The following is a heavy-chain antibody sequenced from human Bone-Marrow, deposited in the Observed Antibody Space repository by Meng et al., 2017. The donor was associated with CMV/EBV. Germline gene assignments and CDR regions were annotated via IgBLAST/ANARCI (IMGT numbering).Heavy chain of an antibody. CDR1: GFTFSSYW. D-gene: IGHD2-2*01. CDR2: IKQDGSEK. V-gene: IGHV3-7*01. Sequence: GESLKISCAASGFTFSSYWMHWVRQAPGKGLEWVANIKQDGSEKYYVDSVKGRFTISRDNAKNSLYLQMNSLRAEDTAVYYCARLGYCSSTSCPLEGYYYYGMDVWGQGTTVTVSS. J-gene: IGHJ6*02. CDR3: ARLGYCSSTSCPLEGYYYYGMDV.